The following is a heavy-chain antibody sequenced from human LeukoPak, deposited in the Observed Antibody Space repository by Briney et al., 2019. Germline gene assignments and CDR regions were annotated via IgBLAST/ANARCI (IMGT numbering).Heavy chain of an antibody. V-gene: IGHV4-61*02. J-gene: IGHJ4*02. CDR2: ISTSGST. CDR1: GGSISSGTNY. CDR3: ARGSARMVANPLFDY. D-gene: IGHD5-12*01. Sequence: SETLSLTCTVSGGSISSGTNYWSWIRQPAGKGLEWIGRISTSGSTNYNPSLKSRVTMSVDTSKNQFSLNLSSVTAADTAVYYCARGSARMVANPLFDYWGRGTLVTVSS.